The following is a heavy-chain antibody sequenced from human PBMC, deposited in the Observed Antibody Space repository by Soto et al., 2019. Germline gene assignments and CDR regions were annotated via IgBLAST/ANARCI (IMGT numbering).Heavy chain of an antibody. D-gene: IGHD4-17*01. V-gene: IGHV3-30-3*01. J-gene: IGHJ5*02. CDR3: ARGTVSRPFDP. CDR2: ISYDGSNK. CDR1: GFTFSSYA. Sequence: QVQLVESGGGVVQPGRSLRLSCAASGFTFSSYAMHWVRQAPGKGLEWVAVISYDGSNKYYADSVKGRFTISRDNSKNTLYLQMNSLSAEDTAVYYCARGTVSRPFDPWGQGTLVTVSS.